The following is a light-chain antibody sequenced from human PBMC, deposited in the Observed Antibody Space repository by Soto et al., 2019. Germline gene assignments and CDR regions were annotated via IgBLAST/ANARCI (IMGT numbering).Light chain of an antibody. CDR3: QQGDSCPFT. Sequence: DIQMTQSPSSVSASVGDRVTSTCRASQDISSWLAWYQQKPGQAPKLLISAASSLQSGVPRRFSGSGSGTDLPLIISSLQPDDFATYYCQQGDSCPFTFGGGTKAEL. CDR2: AAS. V-gene: IGKV1-12*01. J-gene: IGKJ4*01. CDR1: QDISSW.